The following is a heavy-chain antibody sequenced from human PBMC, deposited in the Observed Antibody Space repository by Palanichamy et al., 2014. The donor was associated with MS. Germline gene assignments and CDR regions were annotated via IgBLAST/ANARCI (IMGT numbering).Heavy chain of an antibody. CDR3: ARGHVARPYYFDY. D-gene: IGHD2-15*01. CDR1: GGSFSGYY. V-gene: IGHV4-34*01. J-gene: IGHJ4*02. CDR2: INHSGST. Sequence: QVQLQQWGAGLLKPSETLSLTCAVYGGSFSGYYWSWIRQPPGKGLEWIGEINHSGSTNYNPSLKSRVTISVDTSKNQFSLKLSSVTAADTAVYYCARGHVARPYYFDYWGQGTLVTVSS.